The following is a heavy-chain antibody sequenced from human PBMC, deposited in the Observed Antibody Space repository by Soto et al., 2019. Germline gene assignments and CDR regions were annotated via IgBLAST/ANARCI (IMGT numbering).Heavy chain of an antibody. D-gene: IGHD6-19*01. Sequence: QLQLQESGPGLVKPSETLSLTCTVSGGSISSSSYYWGWIRQPPGKGLEWIGRIYYSGSTYYNPSLKSRVTISVDTSKNQFSLKLSSVTAADTAVYYCARRDRQVSGPKSVAGVYYFDYWGQGTLVTVSS. CDR1: GGSISSSSYY. V-gene: IGHV4-39*01. J-gene: IGHJ4*02. CDR2: IYYSGST. CDR3: ARRDRQVSGPKSVAGVYYFDY.